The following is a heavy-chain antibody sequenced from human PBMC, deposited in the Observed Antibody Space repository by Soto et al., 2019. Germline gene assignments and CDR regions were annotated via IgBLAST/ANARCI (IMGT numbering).Heavy chain of an antibody. V-gene: IGHV4-31*03. D-gene: IGHD4-17*01. Sequence: QVQLQESGPGLVKPSQTLSLTCTVSGGSISSGGYYWSWIRQHPGKGLEWIGYIYYSGSTYYNPSLKSRVTISVDTSKNQFSPKLSSVTAADTAVYYWARAGRDDYGDLYYGMDVWGQGTTVTVSS. CDR3: ARAGRDDYGDLYYGMDV. J-gene: IGHJ6*02. CDR1: GGSISSGGYY. CDR2: IYYSGST.